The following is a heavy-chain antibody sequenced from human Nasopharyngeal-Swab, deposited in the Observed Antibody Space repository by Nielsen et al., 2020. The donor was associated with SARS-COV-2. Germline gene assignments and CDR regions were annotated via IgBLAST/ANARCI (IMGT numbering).Heavy chain of an antibody. Sequence: GESLKISCAASRFTFSDYWMSWVRQAPGKGLEWVANIKQDGGEIYYADSVKGRFTISRDNARNSLYLQMRSLRAEDTAVYHCAIHGADCSRTSCYRRHGFDIWGQGTMVTVSS. J-gene: IGHJ3*02. CDR1: RFTFSDYW. V-gene: IGHV3-7*01. D-gene: IGHD2-2*02. CDR2: IKQDGGEI. CDR3: AIHGADCSRTSCYRRHGFDI.